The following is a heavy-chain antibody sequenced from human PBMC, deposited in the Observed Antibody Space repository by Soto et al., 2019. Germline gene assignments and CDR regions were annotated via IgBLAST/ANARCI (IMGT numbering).Heavy chain of an antibody. CDR2: IKQDGSQT. CDR1: GFNFSDYW. J-gene: IGHJ5*02. D-gene: IGHD4-4*01. Sequence: GGSLRLSCATSGFNFSDYWMHWVRQAPGKGLQWVANIKQDGSQTYYLDSVKGRFTISRDNAENSVHLQMDSLRAEDTAMYYCVRALQSWGQGTLVTVSS. CDR3: VRALQS. V-gene: IGHV3-7*05.